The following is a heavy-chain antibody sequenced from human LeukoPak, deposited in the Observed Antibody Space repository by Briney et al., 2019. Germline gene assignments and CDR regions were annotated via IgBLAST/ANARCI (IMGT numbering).Heavy chain of an antibody. D-gene: IGHD5-24*01. CDR3: TRLSLRDGYNPYYFDY. Sequence: GGSLRLSCAASGVTFSSNYMSWVRQAPGKGLEWVSVIYSGGSTYYSDSVKGRFTISRDNSKNTLYLQMNSLRAEDAAVYYCTRLSLRDGYNPYYFDYWGQGTLVTVSS. V-gene: IGHV3-53*01. J-gene: IGHJ4*02. CDR1: GVTFSSNY. CDR2: IYSGGST.